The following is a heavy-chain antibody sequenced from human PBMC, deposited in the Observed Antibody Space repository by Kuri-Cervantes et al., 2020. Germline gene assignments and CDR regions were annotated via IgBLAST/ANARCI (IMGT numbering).Heavy chain of an antibody. D-gene: IGHD3/OR15-3a*01. CDR2: IYYSGST. J-gene: IGHJ6*02. Sequence: GSLRLSCTVSGGSISSYYWSWIRQPPGKGLEWIGYIYYSGSTNYNPSLKSRVTISVDTSKNQFSLKLSSVTAADTAVYYCARCYDLLSGMDVWGQGTTVTVSS. CDR3: ARCYDLLSGMDV. V-gene: IGHV4-59*01. CDR1: GGSISSYY.